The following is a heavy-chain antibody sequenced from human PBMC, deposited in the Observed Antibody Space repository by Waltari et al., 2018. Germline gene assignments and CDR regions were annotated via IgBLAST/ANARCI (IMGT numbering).Heavy chain of an antibody. J-gene: IGHJ4*02. Sequence: QVQLVQSGAEVKKPGSSVKVSCKASGGPLTSSATSWVPQAPGQGLEWMGGIIPIFGTANYAQKFQGRVTITADESTSTAYMELSSLRSEDTAVYYCARGHCSGGSCYSNFDYWGQGTLVTVSS. CDR1: GGPLTSSA. CDR3: ARGHCSGGSCYSNFDY. D-gene: IGHD2-15*01. V-gene: IGHV1-69*01. CDR2: IIPIFGTA.